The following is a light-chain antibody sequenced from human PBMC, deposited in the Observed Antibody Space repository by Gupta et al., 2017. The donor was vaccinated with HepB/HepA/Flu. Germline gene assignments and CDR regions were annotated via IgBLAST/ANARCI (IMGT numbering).Light chain of an antibody. CDR1: HGINSY. CDR3: QTLNSYSRT. CDR2: PAS. Sequence: DIQLTQSPSFLSASVGDRVTITCRASHGINSYLAGYQQKPGQVPKLRIYPASTLQSGVPSRGSGSGSGTEFTLTISNLQPDDFATYYCQTLNSYSRTFGPGTKMEVK. V-gene: IGKV1-9*01. J-gene: IGKJ3*01.